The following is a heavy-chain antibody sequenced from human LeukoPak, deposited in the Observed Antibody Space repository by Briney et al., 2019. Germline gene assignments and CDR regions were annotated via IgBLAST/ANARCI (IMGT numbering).Heavy chain of an antibody. J-gene: IGHJ4*02. CDR1: GYTFTSYG. CDR3: ARDKDYIWGSSPKFDY. V-gene: IGHV1-18*01. CDR2: ISAYNDNT. Sequence: GASVKVSCKASGYTFTSYGISWVRQAPGQGLEWMGWISAYNDNTNYAQKLQGRVTMTTDTSTSTAYMELRSLRSDDTAVYYCARDKDYIWGSSPKFDYWGQGTLVTVSS. D-gene: IGHD3-16*01.